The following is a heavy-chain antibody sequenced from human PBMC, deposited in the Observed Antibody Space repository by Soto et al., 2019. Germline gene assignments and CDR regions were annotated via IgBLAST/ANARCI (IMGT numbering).Heavy chain of an antibody. V-gene: IGHV3-74*01. CDR1: RFTFSNYW. D-gene: IGHD4-17*01. J-gene: IGHJ5*02. CDR3: ARDPHGDYFFDP. Sequence: EVQLVESGGDLVQPGGSLRLSCAASRFTFSNYWMHWVRQAPGKGLVWVSRINSDGSNVNYADSVKGRFTISRDNAKNTLYLQMDSLRAEDTALYYCARDPHGDYFFDPWGQGTLVTVSS. CDR2: INSDGSNV.